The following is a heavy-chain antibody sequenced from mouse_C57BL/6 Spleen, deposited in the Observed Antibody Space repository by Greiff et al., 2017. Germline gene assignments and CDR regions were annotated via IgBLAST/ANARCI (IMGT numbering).Heavy chain of an antibody. J-gene: IGHJ1*03. Sequence: VQLKESGPGMVKPSQSLSLTCTVTGYSITSGYDWHWIRHFPGNKLEWMGYISYSGSTNYNPSLKSRISITHDTSKNHFFLKLNSVTTEDTATYYCARVGDYYGSSYGWYFDVWGTGTTVTVSS. CDR2: ISYSGST. CDR1: GYSITSGYD. D-gene: IGHD1-1*01. CDR3: ARVGDYYGSSYGWYFDV. V-gene: IGHV3-1*01.